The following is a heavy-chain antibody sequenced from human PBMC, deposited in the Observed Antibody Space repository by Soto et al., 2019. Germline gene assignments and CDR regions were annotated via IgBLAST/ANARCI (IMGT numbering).Heavy chain of an antibody. CDR1: GFTFSSYG. J-gene: IGHJ4*02. D-gene: IGHD3-10*01. V-gene: IGHV3-30*18. Sequence: GGSLRLSCAASGFTFSSYGMHWVRQAPGKGLEWVAVISYAGSNKYYADSVKGRFTISRDNSKNTLYLQMNSLRAEDTAVYYCANSFIYSRFGELLHDYWGQGTLVTVSS. CDR3: ANSFIYSRFGELLHDY. CDR2: ISYAGSNK.